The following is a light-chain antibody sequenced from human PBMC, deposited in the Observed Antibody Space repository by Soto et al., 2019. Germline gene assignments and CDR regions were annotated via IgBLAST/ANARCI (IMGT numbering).Light chain of an antibody. V-gene: IGKV3-20*01. Sequence: ENVLTQSPGTLSLSPGERATLSCRASQTLINNYLDWYQQKPGQSPRLLVYGTSTRATGIPDRFSGSGSGTDFTLSINRLEPEDFGLYYCQQYGSSPLTFGGGTKVEIK. J-gene: IGKJ4*01. CDR2: GTS. CDR1: QTLINNY. CDR3: QQYGSSPLT.